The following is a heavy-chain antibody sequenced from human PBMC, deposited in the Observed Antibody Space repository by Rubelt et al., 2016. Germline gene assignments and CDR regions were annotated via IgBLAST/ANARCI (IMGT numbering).Heavy chain of an antibody. V-gene: IGHV3-74*01. D-gene: IGHD3-3*01. J-gene: IGHJ4*02. CDR2: LNRVGGHT. Sequence: GGGLVQPGGSLRLSCVASGFTFSTYWMHWVRQAPGRGLVWVSRLNRVGGHTIYADSVRGRFTISRDNAKNTLYLQMNSLRAEDTAVYYCAKGKYDFRGTPHEFDYWGQGTLVTVSS. CDR1: GFTFSTYW. CDR3: AKGKYDFRGTPHEFDY.